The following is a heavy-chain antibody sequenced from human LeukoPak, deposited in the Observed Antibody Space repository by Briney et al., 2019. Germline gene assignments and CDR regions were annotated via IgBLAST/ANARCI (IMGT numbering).Heavy chain of an antibody. CDR3: ARDVRDSSGYYLRAFGY. Sequence: SETLSLTCTVSGGSISGTSYYWGWIRQSPGKGLEWIGGIHYSGSTYYYPSLKSRVTISVDTSKNQFSLKLSSVTAADTAVYYCARDVRDSSGYYLRAFGYWGQGTLVTVPS. CDR1: GGSISGTSYY. V-gene: IGHV4-39*07. CDR2: IHYSGST. D-gene: IGHD3-22*01. J-gene: IGHJ4*02.